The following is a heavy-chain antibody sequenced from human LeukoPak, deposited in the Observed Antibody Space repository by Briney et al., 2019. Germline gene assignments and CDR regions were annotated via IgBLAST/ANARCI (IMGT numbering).Heavy chain of an antibody. CDR1: GFTFSSYW. Sequence: GGSLRLSCAASGFTFSSYWMSWVRQAPGKGLEWVANIKQDGSEKYYVDSVKGRFTISRDNAKNSLYLQMNSLRAEDTAVYYCAREGSAAGTSYYYHHGMDVWGQGTTVNVSS. D-gene: IGHD6-13*01. CDR2: IKQDGSEK. V-gene: IGHV3-7*01. CDR3: AREGSAAGTSYYYHHGMDV. J-gene: IGHJ6*02.